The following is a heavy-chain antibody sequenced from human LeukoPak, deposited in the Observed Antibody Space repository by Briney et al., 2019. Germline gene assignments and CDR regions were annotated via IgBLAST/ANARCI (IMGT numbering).Heavy chain of an antibody. V-gene: IGHV5-51*01. J-gene: IGHJ4*02. Sequence: GESLKISCKASGYIFANYWIGWVRQMPGKGLEWMGIIYPGDSDTRYSPSFQGQVTISADKSISTAYLQWSSLKASDTAMYYCASLNAGYSSSWYPHYWGQGTLVTVSS. CDR3: ASLNAGYSSSWYPHY. D-gene: IGHD6-13*01. CDR1: GYIFANYW. CDR2: IYPGDSDT.